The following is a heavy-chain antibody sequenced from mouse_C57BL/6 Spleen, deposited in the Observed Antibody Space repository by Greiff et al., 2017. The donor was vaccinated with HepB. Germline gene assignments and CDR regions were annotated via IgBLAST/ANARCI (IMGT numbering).Heavy chain of an antibody. CDR3: TRGDYYGSYWYFDV. CDR2: IYPGNSDT. Sequence: EIQLQQSGTVLARPGASVKMSCKTSGYTFTSYWMHWVKQRPGQGLEWIGAIYPGNSDTSYNQKFKGKAKLTAVTSASTAYMELSSLTNEDSAVYYCTRGDYYGSYWYFDVWGTGTTVTVSS. V-gene: IGHV1-5*01. D-gene: IGHD1-1*01. CDR1: GYTFTSYW. J-gene: IGHJ1*03.